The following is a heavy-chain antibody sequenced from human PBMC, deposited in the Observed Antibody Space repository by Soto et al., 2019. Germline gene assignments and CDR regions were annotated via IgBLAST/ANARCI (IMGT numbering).Heavy chain of an antibody. CDR1: GFTFGSYA. D-gene: IGHD2-2*01. CDR3: AKLGYCARTTCYEYYYYGMDV. V-gene: IGHV3-23*01. Sequence: GGSLRLSCAASGFTFGSYAMSWVRLAPGKGLEWVSVAGPSGSSTFYADSVRGRFTISRDNVENSLYLQMNSLRAEDTALYYCAKLGYCARTTCYEYYYYGMDVWRQGTTVTVSS. CDR2: AGPSGSST. J-gene: IGHJ6*02.